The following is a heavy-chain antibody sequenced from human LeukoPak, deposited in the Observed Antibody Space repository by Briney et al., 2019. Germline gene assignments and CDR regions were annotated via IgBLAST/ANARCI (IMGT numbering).Heavy chain of an antibody. CDR2: ITPIFGAV. V-gene: IGHV1-69*13. D-gene: IGHD3-16*02. CDR1: EDIFSAYA. Sequence: ASVRVSCKASEDIFSAYALTWVRQAPGQGLEWMGGITPIFGAVDYAQTFQGRVSITAVQSTNTAYMELSSLRSEDTAVYYCARGDYNYLWGSYRRPYAFDIWGQGTLVTVSS. CDR3: ARGDYNYLWGSYRRPYAFDI. J-gene: IGHJ3*02.